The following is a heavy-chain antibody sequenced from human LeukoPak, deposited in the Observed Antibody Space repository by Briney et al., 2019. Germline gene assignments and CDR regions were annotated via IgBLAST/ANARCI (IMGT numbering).Heavy chain of an antibody. CDR1: GFTFSTYW. D-gene: IGHD3-3*01. CDR3: ARDPRITIFGVVLEPNYYYYYYYMDV. Sequence: GGSLRLSCAASGFTFSTYWMSWLRQAPGKGLEWVANIKHDGSEKYYVDSVKGRFTISRDNAQNSLYLQMSSLRAEDTAVYYCARDPRITIFGVVLEPNYYYYYYYMDVWGKGTTVTVSS. J-gene: IGHJ6*03. V-gene: IGHV3-7*01. CDR2: IKHDGSEK.